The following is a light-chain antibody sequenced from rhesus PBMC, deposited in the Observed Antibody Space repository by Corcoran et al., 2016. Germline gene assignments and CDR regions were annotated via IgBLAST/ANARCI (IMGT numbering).Light chain of an antibody. CDR2: GAT. V-gene: IGKV3S9*01. J-gene: IGKJ1*01. CDR1: KRVSSY. CDR3: QQYSNWPRT. Sequence: EIVMTQSPATLSLSPGERAILSCRASKRVSSYVAWYQQKHEQAPRLLSYGATSRATGIPDRVSGSGSGTDFTLTISSLEPEDFAVYYCQQYSNWPRTFGQGTKVEIK.